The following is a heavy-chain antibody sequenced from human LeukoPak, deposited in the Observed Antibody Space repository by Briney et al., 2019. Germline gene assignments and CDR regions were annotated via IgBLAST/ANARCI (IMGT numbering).Heavy chain of an antibody. CDR3: ARARRRDAFDI. CDR1: GGSISSYY. V-gene: IGHV4-59*01. Sequence: PSETLSLTCTVSGGSISSYYWSWIPQPPGKGLEWIGYIYYSGSTNYNPSLKSRVTISVDTSKDQFSLKLSSVTAADTAVYYCARARRRDAFDIWGQGTMVTVSS. CDR2: IYYSGST. J-gene: IGHJ3*02.